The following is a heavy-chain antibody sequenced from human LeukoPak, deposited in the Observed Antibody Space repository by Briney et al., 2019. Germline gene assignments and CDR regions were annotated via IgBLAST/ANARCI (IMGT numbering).Heavy chain of an antibody. CDR1: GFTFSSYA. CDR3: ARQPRGVFSDY. D-gene: IGHD5-12*01. J-gene: IGHJ4*02. V-gene: IGHV3-23*01. Sequence: GGSLRLSCAASGFTFSSYAMSWVRQAPGKGLEWVSAISGSGGSTYYADSVKGRFTISRDNAKNSLYLQMNSLRAEDTAVYYCARQPRGVFSDYWGQGTLVTVSS. CDR2: ISGSGGST.